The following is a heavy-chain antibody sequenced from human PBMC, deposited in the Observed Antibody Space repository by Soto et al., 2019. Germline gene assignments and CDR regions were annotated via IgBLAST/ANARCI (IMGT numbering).Heavy chain of an antibody. CDR3: ARAGLVSATLNY. CDR2: IFYTGKT. J-gene: IGHJ4*02. CDR1: GGTINNGGYY. D-gene: IGHD2-21*01. Sequence: QVQLQESGPGLVKPSQTLSLTCSVSGGTINNGGYYWTWIRQRPGKGLEWIGYIFYTGKTYYDPSLKSRVTISTDKSKNQFSLRLTSVTAADTAVYYGARAGLVSATLNYWGRGTLVTVSS. V-gene: IGHV4-31*03.